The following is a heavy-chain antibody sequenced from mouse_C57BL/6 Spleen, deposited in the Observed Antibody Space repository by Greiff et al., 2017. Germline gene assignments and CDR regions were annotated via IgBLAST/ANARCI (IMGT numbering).Heavy chain of an antibody. J-gene: IGHJ4*01. D-gene: IGHD1-1*01. V-gene: IGHV1-15*01. CDR3: TRGTTVAYYAMEY. CDR1: GYTFTDYE. Sequence: VQLQQSGAELVRPGASVTLSCKASGYTFTDYEMHWVKQTPVHGLEWIGAIDPETGGTAYNQKFKGKAILTADKSSSTAYMELRSLTYKDSAGYYCTRGTTVAYYAMEYWGQGTSVTVSS. CDR2: IDPETGGT.